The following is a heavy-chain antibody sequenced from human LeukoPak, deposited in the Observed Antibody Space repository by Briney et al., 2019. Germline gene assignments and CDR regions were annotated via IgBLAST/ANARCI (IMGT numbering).Heavy chain of an antibody. CDR2: IYSGGST. J-gene: IGHJ6*02. Sequence: GGSLRLSCAASGFTVSSNYMSGVRQAPGKGLEWVSVIYSGGSTYYADSVKGRFTISRDNSMNTLYLQMDSLTVEDTALYYCARAWRGWAYYYYGMDVWGQGATVPVSS. V-gene: IGHV3-66*01. CDR1: GFTVSSNY. D-gene: IGHD6-19*01. CDR3: ARAWRGWAYYYYGMDV.